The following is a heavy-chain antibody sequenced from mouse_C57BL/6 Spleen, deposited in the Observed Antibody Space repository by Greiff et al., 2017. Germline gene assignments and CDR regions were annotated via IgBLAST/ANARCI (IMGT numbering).Heavy chain of an antibody. CDR3: TRLTDYDYAMDY. D-gene: IGHD2-4*01. J-gene: IGHJ4*01. Sequence: QVQLKESGAELVRPGASVTLSCKASGYTFTDYEMHWVKQTPVHGLEWIGAIDPETGGTAYNQKFKGKAILTADKSSSTAYMELRSLTSEDSAVYYCTRLTDYDYAMDYWGRGTSVTVSS. CDR2: IDPETGGT. V-gene: IGHV1-15*01. CDR1: GYTFTDYE.